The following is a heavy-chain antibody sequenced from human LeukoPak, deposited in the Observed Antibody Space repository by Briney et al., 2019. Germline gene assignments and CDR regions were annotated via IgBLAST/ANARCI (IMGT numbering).Heavy chain of an antibody. V-gene: IGHV4-59*01. Sequence: SETLSLTCTVSGGSISSYYWSWIRQPPGKGLEWIGHIYYSGSTNYNPSLKSRVTISVDTSKNQFSLKLSSVTAADTAVYYCARVEYSSSPMLDYWGQGTLVTVSS. CDR3: ARVEYSSSPMLDY. CDR1: GGSISSYY. J-gene: IGHJ4*02. D-gene: IGHD6-6*01. CDR2: IYYSGST.